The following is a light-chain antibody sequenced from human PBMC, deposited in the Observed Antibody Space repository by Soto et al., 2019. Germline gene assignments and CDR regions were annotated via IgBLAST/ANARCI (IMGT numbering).Light chain of an antibody. J-gene: IGKJ2*01. CDR2: DAS. CDR1: QSVISDF. V-gene: IGKV3-20*01. Sequence: EIVLTQSPGTLSLSPGEMASLSCRASQSVISDFLAWYQQKRGQPPRLLIYDASKRATGIPARFSGGGSGTAFTLTISRVEPEDSAVYYCQRTFHSPRTFGQGTRLEIK. CDR3: QRTFHSPRT.